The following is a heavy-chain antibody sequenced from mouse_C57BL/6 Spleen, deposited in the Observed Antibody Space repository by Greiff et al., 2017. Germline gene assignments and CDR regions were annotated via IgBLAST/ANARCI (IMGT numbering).Heavy chain of an antibody. D-gene: IGHD1-1*01. CDR3: ARGYYGSLYYYAMDY. Sequence: VQLKESGPGLVAPSQSLSITCTVSGFSLTSYGVHWVRQPPGKGLEWLVVIWSDGSTTYNSALKSRLSISKDNSKSQVFLKMNSLQTDDTAMYYCARGYYGSLYYYAMDYWGQGTSVTVSS. CDR1: GFSLTSYG. V-gene: IGHV2-6*03. J-gene: IGHJ4*01. CDR2: IWSDGST.